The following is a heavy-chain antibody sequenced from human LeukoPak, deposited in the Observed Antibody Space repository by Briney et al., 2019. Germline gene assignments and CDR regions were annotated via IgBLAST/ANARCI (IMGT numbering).Heavy chain of an antibody. CDR3: ARDRHGYFDY. CDR1: GFTFSDHY. J-gene: IGHJ4*02. CDR2: ISHNGETK. V-gene: IGHV3-11*01. D-gene: IGHD6-13*01. Sequence: GGSLRLSCAASGFTFSDHYMIWLRHAPWKRLEAISYISHNGETKYYADSVKGRLSISRDNAKSSLYLQMNSLRVEDTAVYYCARDRHGYFDYWGQGTLVTVSS.